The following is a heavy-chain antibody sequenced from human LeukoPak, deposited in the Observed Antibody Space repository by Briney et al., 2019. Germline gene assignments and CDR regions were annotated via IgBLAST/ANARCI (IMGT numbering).Heavy chain of an antibody. CDR1: GFTFSSYS. D-gene: IGHD2-21*02. Sequence: GGSLRLSCAASGFTFSSYSMNWVRQAPGKGLEWVSYISSSSSTIYYADSVKGRFTISRDNAKNSLYLQMNSLRAEDTAVYYCARDTVAYCGGDCYSDAFDIWGQGTMVTVSS. CDR3: ARDTVAYCGGDCYSDAFDI. V-gene: IGHV3-48*01. CDR2: ISSSSSTI. J-gene: IGHJ3*02.